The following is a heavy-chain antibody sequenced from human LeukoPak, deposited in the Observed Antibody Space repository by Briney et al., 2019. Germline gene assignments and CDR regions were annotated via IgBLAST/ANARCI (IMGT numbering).Heavy chain of an antibody. D-gene: IGHD3-16*01. CDR1: GGSSSGYY. CDR3: ASLRGSRDY. V-gene: IGHV4-34*01. J-gene: IGHJ4*02. CDR2: INHSGST. Sequence: SSETLSLTCAVYGGSSSGYYWSWIRQPPGKGLEWIGEINHSGSTNYNPSLKSRVTISVDTSKNQFSLKLSSVTAADTAVYYCASLRGSRDYWGQGTLVTVSS.